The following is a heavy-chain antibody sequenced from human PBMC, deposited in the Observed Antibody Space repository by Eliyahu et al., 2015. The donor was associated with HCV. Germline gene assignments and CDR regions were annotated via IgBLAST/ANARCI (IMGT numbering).Heavy chain of an antibody. CDR2: IYYSGST. J-gene: IGHJ4*02. CDR3: ARLGGYYDSSGFDY. CDR1: GGSISSSSYY. V-gene: IGHV4-39*01. Sequence: QLQLQESGPGLVKPSETLSLTCTVSGGSISSSSYYWGWIRQPPGKGLEWIGSIYYSGSTYYNPSLKSRVTISVDTSKNQFSLKLSSVTAADTAVYYCARLGGYYDSSGFDYWGQGTLVTVSS. D-gene: IGHD3-22*01.